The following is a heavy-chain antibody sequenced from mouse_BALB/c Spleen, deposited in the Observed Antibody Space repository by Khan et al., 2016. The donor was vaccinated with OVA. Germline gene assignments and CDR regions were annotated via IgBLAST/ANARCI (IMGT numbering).Heavy chain of an antibody. V-gene: IGHV9-3*02. CDR1: GYTFTKNG. CDR3: ARSRWLLPAMDY. D-gene: IGHD2-3*01. Sequence: QIQLVQSGPELKKPGETVKISCKASGYTFTKNGMNWVKQAPGKGLKWMGWINTNTGEPTYAEEFKGRFAFSLETSASTAYLQINNLKNEDTGTYFCARSRWLLPAMDYWGRGTSVTVSS. J-gene: IGHJ4*01. CDR2: INTNTGEP.